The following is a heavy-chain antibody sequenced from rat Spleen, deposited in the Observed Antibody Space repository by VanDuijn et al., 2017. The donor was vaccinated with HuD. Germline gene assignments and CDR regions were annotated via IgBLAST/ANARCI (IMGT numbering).Heavy chain of an antibody. Sequence: EVKLVEFGGGLVQPGRSLKLSCAASGFNFNDYWMGWVRQAPGKGLEWIGEINKDSRTIKYSPSLKDKFIISRDNAQNTLYLQMNKLGSEDTATYYCVREDAGINYWGQGVTVTVTS. D-gene: IGHD1-4*01. V-gene: IGHV4-2*01. CDR1: GFNFNDYW. J-gene: IGHJ2*01. CDR2: INKDSRTI. CDR3: VREDAGINY.